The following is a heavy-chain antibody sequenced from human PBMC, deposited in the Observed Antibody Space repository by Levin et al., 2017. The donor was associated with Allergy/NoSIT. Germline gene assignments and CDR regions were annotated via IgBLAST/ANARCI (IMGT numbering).Heavy chain of an antibody. J-gene: IGHJ4*02. CDR1: GFTFSTYW. CDR3: ARVGSRPPLD. D-gene: IGHD6-13*01. V-gene: IGHV3-74*03. Sequence: QTGGSLRLSCAASGFTFSTYWMHWVRQAPGRGLEWLSHINSDATTIAYADSVKGRFTVSRDNAKNTLYLHMNSLRAEDTAVYYCARVGSRPPLDWGQGTLVTVSS. CDR2: INSDATTI.